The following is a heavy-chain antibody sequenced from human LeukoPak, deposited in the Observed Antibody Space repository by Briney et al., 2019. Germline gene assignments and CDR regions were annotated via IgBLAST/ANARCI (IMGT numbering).Heavy chain of an antibody. CDR2: INTNTGNP. CDR1: GYIFSSYV. V-gene: IGHV7-4-1*02. Sequence: ASVKVSCKASGYIFSSYVLHWVRQAPEQGLEWMGWINTNTGNPTYAQGFTGRFVFSLDTSVSTAYLQISSLKADDTAMYYCARGDYETHGYQTRWGQGTLVTVSS. D-gene: IGHD3-22*01. CDR3: ARGDYETHGYQTR. J-gene: IGHJ4*02.